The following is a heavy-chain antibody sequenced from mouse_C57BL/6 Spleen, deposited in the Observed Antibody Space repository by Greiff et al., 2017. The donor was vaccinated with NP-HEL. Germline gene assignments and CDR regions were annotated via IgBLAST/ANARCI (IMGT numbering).Heavy chain of an antibody. J-gene: IGHJ2*01. CDR2: ISYDGSN. D-gene: IGHD1-2*01. CDR3: AKGGVLRPNFYFDY. CDR1: GYSITSGYY. V-gene: IGHV3-6*01. Sequence: EVKLVESGPGLVKPSQSLSLTCSVTGYSITSGYYWNWIRQVPGNKLEWMGYISYDGSNNYNPSLKNRISITRDTSKNQFFLKLNSVTTEDTATYYCAKGGVLRPNFYFDYWGQGTTLTVSS.